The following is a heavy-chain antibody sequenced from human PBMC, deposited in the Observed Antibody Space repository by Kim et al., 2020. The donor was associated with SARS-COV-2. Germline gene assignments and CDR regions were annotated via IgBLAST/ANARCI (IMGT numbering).Heavy chain of an antibody. D-gene: IGHD3-22*01. J-gene: IGHJ3*01. CDR3: ARDPDGSGNDFFDV. CDR1: GFTFSTYS. V-gene: IGHV3-21*01. CDR2: ISSGSDYI. Sequence: GGSLRLSCAASGFTFSTYSMHWVRQAPGKGLEWVSAISSGSDYIYYADSVNGRLTISRDNAKSSLYLEMNSLRAEDTAVYYCARDPDGSGNDFFDVWGQGTMVTVS.